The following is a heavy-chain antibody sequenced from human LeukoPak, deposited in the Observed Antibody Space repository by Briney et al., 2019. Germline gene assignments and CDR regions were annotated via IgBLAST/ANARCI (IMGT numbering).Heavy chain of an antibody. J-gene: IGHJ4*02. CDR1: GFTFSSYA. Sequence: PGGSLRLSCAASGFTFSSYALSWVRQAPGKGLEWVSTICGSGISTYYADSVKGRFTISRDNSKNTLYLQMNSLRAEDTAVYYCAKGCSSTCYSTFDSWGQGTLVTVSS. D-gene: IGHD2-2*01. CDR2: ICGSGIST. CDR3: AKGCSSTCYSTFDS. V-gene: IGHV3-23*01.